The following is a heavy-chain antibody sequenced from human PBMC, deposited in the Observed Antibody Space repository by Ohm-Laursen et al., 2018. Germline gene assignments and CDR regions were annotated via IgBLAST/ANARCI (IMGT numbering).Heavy chain of an antibody. V-gene: IGHV3-7*01. J-gene: IGHJ4*02. D-gene: IGHD2-21*01. Sequence: SLRLSCSASGFSFSSYWMSWVRQAPGKGLEWVANIKQDGSEKYYVDSVKGRFTISRDNAKNSLYLQMNSLRAEDTAVYYCAKEGVVMGSAPPDYWGQGTLVTVSS. CDR1: GFSFSSYW. CDR3: AKEGVVMGSAPPDY. CDR2: IKQDGSEK.